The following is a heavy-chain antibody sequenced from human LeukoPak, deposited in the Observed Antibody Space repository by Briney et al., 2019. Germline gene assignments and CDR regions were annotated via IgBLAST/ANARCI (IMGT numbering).Heavy chain of an antibody. CDR1: GFTFSSYA. CDR3: AKDPLPKVGATPPFDY. V-gene: IGHV3-23*01. D-gene: IGHD1-26*01. Sequence: PGGSLRLSCAASGFTFSSYAMSWVRQAPGKGLEWVSAISGSGGSTYYADSVKGRFTISRDNSKNTLYLQMNSLRAEDTAVYYYAKDPLPKVGATPPFDYWGQGTLVTVSS. J-gene: IGHJ4*02. CDR2: ISGSGGST.